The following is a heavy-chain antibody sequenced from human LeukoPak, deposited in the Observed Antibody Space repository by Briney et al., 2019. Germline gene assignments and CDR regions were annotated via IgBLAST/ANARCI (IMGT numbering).Heavy chain of an antibody. CDR2: ISSSSGTI. CDR1: GFTFNIYN. Sequence: PGGSLRLSCAASGFTFNIYNMNWVRQAPGKGLEWVSYISSSSGTIYYADSVKGRFTISRDNAKNSLYLQMNSLRAEDTAVYYCARATTVTTDYWGQGTLVTVSS. J-gene: IGHJ4*02. CDR3: ARATTVTTDY. V-gene: IGHV3-48*04. D-gene: IGHD4-17*01.